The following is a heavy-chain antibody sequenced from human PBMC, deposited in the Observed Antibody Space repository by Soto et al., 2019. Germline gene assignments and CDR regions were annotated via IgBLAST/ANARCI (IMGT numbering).Heavy chain of an antibody. CDR3: ARAASSGSYGYYFDY. J-gene: IGHJ4*02. Sequence: GASVKVSCKASGYTFTSYYMHWVRQAPGQGLQWMGIINPSGGSTGYAQKFQGRVTMTRDTSTSTVYVELSSLRSEDTAVYYCARAASSGSYGYYFDYWGQGTLVTVSS. CDR2: INPSGGST. D-gene: IGHD1-26*01. CDR1: GYTFTSYY. V-gene: IGHV1-46*01.